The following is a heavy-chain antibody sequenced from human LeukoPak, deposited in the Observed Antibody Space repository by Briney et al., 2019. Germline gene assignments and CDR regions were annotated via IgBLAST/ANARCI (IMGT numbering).Heavy chain of an antibody. D-gene: IGHD6-6*01. CDR3: AKDSYSSSWVYYFDY. Sequence: GGSLRLSCAASGFTFSSYAMSRVRQAPGKGLEWVSAISGSGGSTYYADPVKGRFAISRDNSKNTLYLQMNSLRAEDTAVYYCAKDSYSSSWVYYFDYWGQGTLVTVSS. CDR1: GFTFSSYA. J-gene: IGHJ4*02. V-gene: IGHV3-23*01. CDR2: ISGSGGST.